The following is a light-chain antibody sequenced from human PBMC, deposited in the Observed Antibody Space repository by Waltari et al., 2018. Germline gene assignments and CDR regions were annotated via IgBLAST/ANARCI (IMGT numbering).Light chain of an antibody. J-gene: IGLJ3*02. V-gene: IGLV1-47*01. CDR1: SSNIGDNH. Sequence: QSVVTQPPSASGTPGQRVTISCSGSSSNIGDNHVYWYQQVPGTAPKLLVQTNKGRPSCVPARFTGSKCGTSASLAIYGLRSEDEADYYCASWDDKLNAGVIGGGTRLTVL. CDR3: ASWDDKLNAGV. CDR2: TNK.